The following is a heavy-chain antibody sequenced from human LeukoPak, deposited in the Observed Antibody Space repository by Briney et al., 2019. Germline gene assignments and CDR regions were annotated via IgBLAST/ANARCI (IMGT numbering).Heavy chain of an antibody. D-gene: IGHD3-16*01. J-gene: IGHJ4*02. CDR1: GFTFSSYS. CDR3: ATLGPWGD. V-gene: IGHV3-21*01. Sequence: PGGSLRLSCAASGFTFSSYSMNWVRQAPGKGLEWVSSISSSSNYIYYADSVKGRFTISRDNAKNSLYLQMNSLRAEDTAVYYCATLGPWGDWGQGTLVTVSS. CDR2: ISSSSNYI.